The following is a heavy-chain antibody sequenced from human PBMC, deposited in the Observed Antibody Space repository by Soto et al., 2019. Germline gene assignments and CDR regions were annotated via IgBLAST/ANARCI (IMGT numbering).Heavy chain of an antibody. J-gene: IGHJ3*02. CDR2: IIPILGIA. CDR3: ASRSTYYDILTGSAAFDI. CDR1: GGTFSSYT. D-gene: IGHD3-9*01. V-gene: IGHV1-69*02. Sequence: SVKVSCKASGGTFSSYTISWVRQAPGQGLEWMGRIIPILGIANYAQKFQGRVTITADKSTSTAYMELSSLRSEDTAVYYCASRSTYYDILTGSAAFDILGQGTMVTVSS.